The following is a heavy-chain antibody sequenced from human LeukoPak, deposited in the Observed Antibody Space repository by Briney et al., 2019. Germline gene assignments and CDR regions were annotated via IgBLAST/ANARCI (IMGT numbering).Heavy chain of an antibody. V-gene: IGHV1-2*02. Sequence: ASVTVSCKASGYTFTGYYMHWVRQAPGQGLEWMGWINPNSGGTNYAQKFQGRVTMTRDTSISTAYMELSKLRSDDTAVYYCARDRGDYYFDYWGQGTLVTVSS. CDR3: ARDRGDYYFDY. D-gene: IGHD3-10*01. J-gene: IGHJ4*02. CDR2: INPNSGGT. CDR1: GYTFTGYY.